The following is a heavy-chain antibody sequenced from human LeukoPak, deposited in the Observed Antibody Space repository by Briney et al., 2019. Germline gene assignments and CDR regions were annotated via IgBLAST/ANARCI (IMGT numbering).Heavy chain of an antibody. Sequence: SETLSLTCAVYGASFSGYYWGWIRQPPGKGLEWIGSIFYSGTTYYNPSLKSRVTISVDTSRNQFSLKLSSVTAADTAVYFCARDRDGYNIVYFDYWGQGTLVTVSS. J-gene: IGHJ4*02. CDR2: IFYSGTT. D-gene: IGHD5-24*01. CDR1: GASFSGYY. V-gene: IGHV4-39*02. CDR3: ARDRDGYNIVYFDY.